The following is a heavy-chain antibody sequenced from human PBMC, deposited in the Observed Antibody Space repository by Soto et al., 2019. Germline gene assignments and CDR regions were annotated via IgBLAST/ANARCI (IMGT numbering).Heavy chain of an antibody. D-gene: IGHD6-13*01. CDR2: IYPGDSDT. CDR1: GYSFTSYW. V-gene: IGHV5-51*01. Sequence: GESLKISLKGSGYSFTSYWIGLVRQMHGKGLEWMGIIYPGDSDTRYSPSFQGQVTISADKSISTAYLQWSSLKASHTAMYYSATHSGIAARHAHMDVWGQGTTVTVYS. CDR3: ATHSGIAARHAHMDV. J-gene: IGHJ6*02.